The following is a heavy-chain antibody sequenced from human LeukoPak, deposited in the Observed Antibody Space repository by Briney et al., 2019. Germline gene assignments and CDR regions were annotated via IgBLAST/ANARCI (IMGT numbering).Heavy chain of an antibody. CDR2: INHSGSI. V-gene: IGHV4-34*01. CDR3: AKGNYSSGWTWWFDP. CDR1: GGSFSVYD. J-gene: IGHJ5*02. Sequence: KPLETLSLTCVVYGGSFSVYDWSWIRQPPGKGLEWIGEINHSGSISYNPSLKSRVTISVDTSKSEFSLQLNSVTPEDTAVYYCAKGNYSSGWTWWFDPWGQGTLVTVSS. D-gene: IGHD6-19*01.